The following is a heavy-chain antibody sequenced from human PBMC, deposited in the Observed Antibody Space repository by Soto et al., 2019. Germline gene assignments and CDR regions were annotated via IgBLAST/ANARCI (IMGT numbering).Heavy chain of an antibody. D-gene: IGHD6-19*01. V-gene: IGHV3-23*04. CDR1: GFTFSSYA. Sequence: VQLVESGGGFVQPGGSLRLSCAASGFTFSSYAMSWVRQAPGKGLEWVSGISVSGGTTYAESVKGRFTISRDNSKNTVYLQMNSLRAEDTAVYYCAKCITVAAKYYFQYWGQGTLVTVSS. CDR3: AKCITVAAKYYFQY. J-gene: IGHJ4*02. CDR2: ISVSGGTT.